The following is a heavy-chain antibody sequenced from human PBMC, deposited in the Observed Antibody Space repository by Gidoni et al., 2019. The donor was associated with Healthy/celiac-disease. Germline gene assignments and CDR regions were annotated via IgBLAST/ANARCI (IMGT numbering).Heavy chain of an antibody. CDR3: ARRGATTSVVDY. V-gene: IGHV1-69*02. J-gene: IGHJ4*02. D-gene: IGHD1-26*01. Sequence: RVTITADKSTSTAYMELSSLRSEDTAVYYCARRGATTSVVDYWGQGTLVTVSS.